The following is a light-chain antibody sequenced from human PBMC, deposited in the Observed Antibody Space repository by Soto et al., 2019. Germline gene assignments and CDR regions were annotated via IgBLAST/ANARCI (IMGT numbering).Light chain of an antibody. CDR2: GAS. V-gene: IGKV3-20*01. CDR1: QSVSCSY. CDR3: QQYGSSPRT. J-gene: IGKJ1*01. Sequence: EIVLTQSPGTLSLSPGERATLSCRASQSVSCSYLAWYQQKPGQAHRLLIYGASSRATGIPDRFSGSGSGTDFTLIISRLEPEELALYYWQQYGSSPRTFGQGTKGEIK.